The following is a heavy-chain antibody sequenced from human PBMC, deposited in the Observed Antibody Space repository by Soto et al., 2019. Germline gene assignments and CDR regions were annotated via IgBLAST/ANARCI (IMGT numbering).Heavy chain of an antibody. CDR1: GFTFRDYY. D-gene: IGHD3-10*01. V-gene: IGHV3-11*05. CDR3: ARDHYGPGWFDP. CDR2: ISRSSTYT. J-gene: IGHJ5*02. Sequence: GGSLRLSCAASGFTFRDYYMNWIRQAPGKGLEWVSYISRSSTYTNYADSVKGRFTISRDNAKNSLYLQMNSLKAEDTAVYYGARDHYGPGWFDPWGQGTLVTVTS.